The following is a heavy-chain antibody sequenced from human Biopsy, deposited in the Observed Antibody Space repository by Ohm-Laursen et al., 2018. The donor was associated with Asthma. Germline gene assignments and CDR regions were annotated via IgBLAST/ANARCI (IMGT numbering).Heavy chain of an antibody. CDR2: ISWNSGNI. J-gene: IGHJ4*01. CDR3: AKSADYYDSTDYLDF. Sequence: SLRLSCAASGFSFDDCAMHWVRQAPGKGLEWVSSISWNSGNIDYADSVKGRFTISRDNAKNSLYLQMQSLRPEDTAFYYCAKSADYYDSTDYLDFWGRGTLVTVSA. D-gene: IGHD3-22*01. V-gene: IGHV3-9*01. CDR1: GFSFDDCA.